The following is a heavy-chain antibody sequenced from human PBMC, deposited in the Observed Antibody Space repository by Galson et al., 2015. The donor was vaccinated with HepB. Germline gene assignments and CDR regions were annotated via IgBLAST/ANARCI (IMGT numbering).Heavy chain of an antibody. Sequence: SVKVSCKASGYTFTSYYMHWVRQAPGQGLEWMGIINPSGGSTSYAQKFQGRVTMTRDTSTSTVYMELSSLRSEDTAVYYCARDSQPISLRNWFDPWGQGTLVTVSS. V-gene: IGHV1-46*01. J-gene: IGHJ5*02. CDR1: GYTFTSYY. D-gene: IGHD2-2*01. CDR3: ARDSQPISLRNWFDP. CDR2: INPSGGST.